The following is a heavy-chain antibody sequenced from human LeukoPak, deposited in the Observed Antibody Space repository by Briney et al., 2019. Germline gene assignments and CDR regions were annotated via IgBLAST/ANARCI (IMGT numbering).Heavy chain of an antibody. CDR2: ISGSGGST. CDR3: AKTSIKWSGPFDY. Sequence: GGSLRLSCAASGFTFSSYAMSWVRQAPGKGLEWVSAISGSGGSTYYADSVKGRLTISRDNSKNTLYLQMNSLRAEDTAVYYCAKTSIKWSGPFDYWGQGTLVTVSS. D-gene: IGHD3-3*01. V-gene: IGHV3-23*01. CDR1: GFTFSSYA. J-gene: IGHJ4*02.